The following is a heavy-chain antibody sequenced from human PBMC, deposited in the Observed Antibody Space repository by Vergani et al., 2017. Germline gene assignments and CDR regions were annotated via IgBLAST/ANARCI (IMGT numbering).Heavy chain of an antibody. CDR2: IYYSGST. CDR3: ARETCSSTSCLYLGVAFDI. CDR1: GGSISSGHYY. V-gene: IGHV4-30-4*01. D-gene: IGHD2-2*01. J-gene: IGHJ3*02. Sequence: QVQLQESGPGLVKPSQTLSLTCTVSGGSISSGHYYWSWIRRPPGKGLEWIGHIYYSGSTYYKSSLKSRVTISVDTSNNQFSLKLSSVTAADTAVYYCARETCSSTSCLYLGVAFDIWAQGTTVTVSS.